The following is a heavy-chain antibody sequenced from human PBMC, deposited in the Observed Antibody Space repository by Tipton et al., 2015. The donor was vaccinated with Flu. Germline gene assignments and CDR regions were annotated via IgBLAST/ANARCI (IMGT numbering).Heavy chain of an antibody. J-gene: IGHJ3*02. CDR1: GGSISSYY. CDR3: AGGLTPRWSITMVRGEDAFDI. V-gene: IGHV4-59*01. Sequence: LRLSCTVSGGSISSYYWSWIRQPPGKGLEWFGYIYYSGSTNYNPSLKSRVTISVDTSKNQFSLKLSSVTAADTAVYYCAGGLTPRWSITMVRGEDAFDIWGQGTMVTVSS. CDR2: IYYSGST. D-gene: IGHD3-10*01.